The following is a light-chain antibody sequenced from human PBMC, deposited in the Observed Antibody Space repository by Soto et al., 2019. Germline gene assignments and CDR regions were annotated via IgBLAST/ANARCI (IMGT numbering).Light chain of an antibody. J-gene: IGKJ1*01. V-gene: IGKV3-20*01. CDR1: QSVSSSY. CDR2: DTS. Sequence: EIVLTQSPGTLSLSPGERATLSCRASQSVSSSYLAWYQQKPGQTPRLLIYDTSSRATGIPDRFSGSGSGTDFTLTISSLEPEDFAVYYCQHYGSSLLWTFGQGTKVDIK. CDR3: QHYGSSLLWT.